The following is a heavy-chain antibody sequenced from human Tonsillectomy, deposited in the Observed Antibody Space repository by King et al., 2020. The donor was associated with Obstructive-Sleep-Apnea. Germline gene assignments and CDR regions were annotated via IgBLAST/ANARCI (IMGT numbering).Heavy chain of an antibody. J-gene: IGHJ4*02. D-gene: IGHD2-8*01. Sequence: VQLVESGGGLVQPGGSLRLSCAASGFTFSNYWMHWVRQAPGKGLVWVSRINSDGRSTSYADPVKGRFTISRDNAQNTLYVQMNRLRAEDTAVYYCAREGHTNGYDYYFDDWGQGTLVTVSS. CDR3: AREGHTNGYDYYFDD. V-gene: IGHV3-74*01. CDR2: INSDGRST. CDR1: GFTFSNYW.